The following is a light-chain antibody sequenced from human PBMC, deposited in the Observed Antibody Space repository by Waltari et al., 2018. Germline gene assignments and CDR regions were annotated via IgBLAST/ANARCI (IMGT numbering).Light chain of an antibody. V-gene: IGKV3-15*01. CDR1: QSFSSK. CDR2: GAS. CDR3: QHHNNWPPRWT. Sequence: EIVMTQSPATLSVSPGERATLPCRASQSFSSKVAWYQQKPGQAPRLLIYGASTRATGVPARFSGSGSGPEYILTISSLQSEEFAVYYCQHHNNWPPRWTFGQGTKVEIK. J-gene: IGKJ1*01.